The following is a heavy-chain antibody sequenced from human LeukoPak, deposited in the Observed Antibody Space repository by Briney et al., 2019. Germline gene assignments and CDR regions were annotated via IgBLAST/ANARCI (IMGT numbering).Heavy chain of an antibody. Sequence: PGGSLRLFCAASWLNFSTYGMSWVRQAPGKGLDWVSSIDGNSGGTYYADSVKGRFTISRDSSKNMLYLQMNSLRAEDTAVYYCASLAVAGSEFDSWGQGTLVTVSS. D-gene: IGHD6-19*01. J-gene: IGHJ4*02. CDR2: IDGNSGGT. CDR3: ASLAVAGSEFDS. CDR1: WLNFSTYG. V-gene: IGHV3-23*01.